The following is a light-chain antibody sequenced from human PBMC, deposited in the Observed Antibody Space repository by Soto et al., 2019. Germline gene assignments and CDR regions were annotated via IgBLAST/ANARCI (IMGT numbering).Light chain of an antibody. V-gene: IGLV1-40*01. CDR3: KSYDSSLSAPYV. J-gene: IGLJ1*01. CDR2: GNS. Sequence: QSVLTQPPSVSGAPGQRVTISCTGSSSNIGAGFDVHWYQQLPGTAPKLLIYGNSNRPSGVPDRFSGSKSGTSASLAITGLQAEDDADYHCKSYDSSLSAPYVFGTGTKVTVL. CDR1: SSNIGAGFD.